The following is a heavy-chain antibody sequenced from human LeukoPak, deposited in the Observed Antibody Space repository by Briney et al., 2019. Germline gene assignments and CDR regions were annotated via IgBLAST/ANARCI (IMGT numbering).Heavy chain of an antibody. Sequence: SETLSLTCAVYGGSFSGYYWSWIRQPPGKGLEWIGEINHSGSTNYNPSLKSRVTISVDTSKNQFSLKLSSVTAADTAVYYCARGRRVTMVRGGWFDSWGQGTLVTVS. D-gene: IGHD3-10*01. CDR1: GGSFSGYY. J-gene: IGHJ5*01. CDR2: INHSGST. V-gene: IGHV4-34*01. CDR3: ARGRRVTMVRGGWFDS.